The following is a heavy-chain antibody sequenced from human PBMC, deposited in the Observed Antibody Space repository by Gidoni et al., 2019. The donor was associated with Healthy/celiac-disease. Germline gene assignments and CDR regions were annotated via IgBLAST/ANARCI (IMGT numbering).Heavy chain of an antibody. D-gene: IGHD1-26*01. J-gene: IGHJ4*02. CDR1: GFTFSSYA. Sequence: EVQLLESGGGLLQPGGSLRPSCAASGFTFSSYAMSWVRQAPGKGLEWVSAISGSGGSTYYADSVKGRFTISRDNSKNTLYLQMNSLRAEDTAVYYCLVQKYSGSYYGGIPYFDYWGQGTLVTVSS. CDR3: LVQKYSGSYYGGIPYFDY. CDR2: ISGSGGST. V-gene: IGHV3-23*01.